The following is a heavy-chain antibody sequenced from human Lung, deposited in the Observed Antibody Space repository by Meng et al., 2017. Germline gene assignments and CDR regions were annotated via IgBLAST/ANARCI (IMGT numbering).Heavy chain of an antibody. Sequence: QVQLQGAGTGLVKPSQTLSLTCTVSGGSIRSRNYYWSWIRQPPGKGLEWSGHIYNSGSTYYNPSLTSRITISVDTSKNQFPLKLSSVTAADTAVYYCARGQKGYFDLWGRGTLVTVSS. J-gene: IGHJ2*01. CDR1: GGSIRSRNYY. CDR2: IYNSGST. V-gene: IGHV4-30-4*01. CDR3: ARGQKGYFDL.